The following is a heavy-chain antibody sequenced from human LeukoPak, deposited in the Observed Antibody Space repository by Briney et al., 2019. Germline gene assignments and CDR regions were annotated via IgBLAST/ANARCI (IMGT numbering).Heavy chain of an antibody. V-gene: IGHV4-38-2*02. CDR3: AREIAAAGFYYFDY. J-gene: IGHJ4*02. CDR2: IYHSGST. Sequence: SETLSLTCTVSGYSISSGYYWGWIRQPPGKGLEWIGSIYHSGSTYYNPSLKSRVTISVDTSKNQFSLKLSSVTAADTAVYYCAREIAAAGFYYFDYRGQGTLVTVSS. CDR1: GYSISSGYY. D-gene: IGHD6-13*01.